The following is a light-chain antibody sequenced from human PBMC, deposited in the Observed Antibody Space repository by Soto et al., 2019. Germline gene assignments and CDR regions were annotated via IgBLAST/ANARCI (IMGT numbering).Light chain of an antibody. CDR2: LNNDGSH. J-gene: IGLJ2*01. CDR1: SGHSSYD. CDR3: QTWGTGFQV. V-gene: IGLV4-69*01. Sequence: QPVLTQSPSASASLGASVKLTCTLSSGHSSYDIAWHQKQPGKGPRYLMDLNNDGSHTKGDGIPDRFSGSSSGAERYLIISSLQSEDEADYYCQTWGTGFQVFGGGTKVTVL.